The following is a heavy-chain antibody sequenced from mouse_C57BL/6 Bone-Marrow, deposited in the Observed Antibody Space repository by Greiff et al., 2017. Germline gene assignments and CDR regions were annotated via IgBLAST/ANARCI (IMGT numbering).Heavy chain of an antibody. J-gene: IGHJ4*01. CDR1: GYTFTSYD. D-gene: IGHD1-1*01. Sequence: QVQLQQSGPELVKPGASVKLSCKASGYTFTSYDINWVKQRPGQGLEWIGWIYPRDGSTKYNEKFKGKATLTVDTSSSTAYMELHSLTSEDSAVYFCARASVTTVVGRYAMDYWGQGTSDTVSA. V-gene: IGHV1-85*01. CDR2: IYPRDGST. CDR3: ARASVTTVVGRYAMDY.